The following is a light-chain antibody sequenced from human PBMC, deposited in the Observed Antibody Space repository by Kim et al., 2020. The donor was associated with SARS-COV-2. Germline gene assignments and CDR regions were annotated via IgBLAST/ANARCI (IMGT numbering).Light chain of an antibody. CDR3: QQRRDGPQT. J-gene: IGKJ1*01. CDR1: QSVSSD. CDR2: DAS. V-gene: IGKV3-11*02. Sequence: EIVLTQSPATLSLSPGERATLSCRASQSVSSDLAWYQQKPGQAPRLLIYDASDRVTGVPARFSGSGSVRDFSLTISSLEPEDCAVYYCQQRRDGPQTFGPRTKVEMK.